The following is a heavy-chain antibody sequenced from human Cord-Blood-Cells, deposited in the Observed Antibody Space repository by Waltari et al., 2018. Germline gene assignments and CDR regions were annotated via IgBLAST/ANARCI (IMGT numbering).Heavy chain of an antibody. D-gene: IGHD6-19*01. Sequence: EVQLVESGGGWIQPGGSLRLSCAASGFTVSSTYMSWVRQAPGKGLEWVSVIYSGGSTYYADSVKGRFTISRDNSKNTLYLQMNSLRAEDTAVYYCASIAVAPRYFDLWGRGTLVTVSS. J-gene: IGHJ2*01. CDR3: ASIAVAPRYFDL. V-gene: IGHV3-53*01. CDR2: IYSGGST. CDR1: GFTVSSTY.